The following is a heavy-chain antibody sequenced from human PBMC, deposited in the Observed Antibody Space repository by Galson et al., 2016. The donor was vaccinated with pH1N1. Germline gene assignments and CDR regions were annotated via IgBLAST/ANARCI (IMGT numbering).Heavy chain of an antibody. CDR1: GFTFSTYE. D-gene: IGHD3-10*01. Sequence: SLRLSCAASGFTFSTYEMSWARRAPGKGLEWVAFISSSGSALYYADSVEGRFTISRENARNSLYLQMNSLRAEDTAVYYCARDTSGHATRPYGAFDIWGQGTMVTVSS. CDR3: ARDTSGHATRPYGAFDI. V-gene: IGHV3-48*03. CDR2: ISSSGSAL. J-gene: IGHJ3*02.